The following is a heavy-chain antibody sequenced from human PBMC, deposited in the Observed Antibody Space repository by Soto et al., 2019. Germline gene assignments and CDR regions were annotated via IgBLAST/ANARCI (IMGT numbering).Heavy chain of an antibody. D-gene: IGHD2-15*01. CDR3: ARGDCSSKIEH. CDR2: IISVPGTA. CDR1: GGTFSSYT. Sequence: QVRLVQSGAEVKKPGSSVKVSCKASGGTFSSYTVTWVRQAPGHGLEWMGHIISVPGTASYAQKFQDRVTISADESPGPGYMEVTRLSSEDTGVYYCARGDCSSKIEHWGQGTLVTVSS. J-gene: IGHJ4*02. V-gene: IGHV1-69*01.